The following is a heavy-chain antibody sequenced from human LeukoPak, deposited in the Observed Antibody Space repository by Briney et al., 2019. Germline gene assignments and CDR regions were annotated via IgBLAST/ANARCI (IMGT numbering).Heavy chain of an antibody. Sequence: ASVKVSCKASGYTFTSYAMHWVRQAPGQRLEWMGWINAGNGITKYSQEFQGRVTITRDTSASTAYMELSSLRSEDTAVYYCATDASGWYYDYWGQGTLVTVSS. CDR1: GYTFTSYA. CDR2: INAGNGIT. J-gene: IGHJ4*02. CDR3: ATDASGWYYDY. V-gene: IGHV1-3*01. D-gene: IGHD6-19*01.